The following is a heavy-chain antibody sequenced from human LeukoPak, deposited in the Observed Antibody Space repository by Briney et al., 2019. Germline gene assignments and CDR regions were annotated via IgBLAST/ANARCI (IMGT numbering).Heavy chain of an antibody. CDR3: ARSGYSSGWYTDY. CDR2: IYTSGST. V-gene: IGHV4-61*02. Sequence: TQSLTCTVSGGSTSSGSYYWSWIRQPAGKGLEWIGRIYTSGSTNYNPSLKSRVTISVDTSKNQFSLKLSSVTAADTAVYYCARSGYSSGWYTDYWGQGTLVTVSS. CDR1: GGSTSSGSYY. D-gene: IGHD6-19*01. J-gene: IGHJ4*02.